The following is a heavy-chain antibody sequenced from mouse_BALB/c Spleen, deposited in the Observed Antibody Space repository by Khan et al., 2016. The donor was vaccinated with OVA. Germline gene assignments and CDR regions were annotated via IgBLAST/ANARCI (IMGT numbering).Heavy chain of an antibody. V-gene: IGHV2-6-4*01. CDR3: ARAYYRYDGYYAMDF. J-gene: IGHJ4*01. D-gene: IGHD2-14*01. Sequence: QVQLKESGPGLVAPSQSLSITCTVSGFSLSRYNIHWVRQPPGKGLEWLGMIWGGGVTDYNSTLKSRLSINKDNSKSQVFLKMNSLQTEDTAMYYCARAYYRYDGYYAMDFWGQGTSVTVSS. CDR1: GFSLSRYN. CDR2: IWGGGVT.